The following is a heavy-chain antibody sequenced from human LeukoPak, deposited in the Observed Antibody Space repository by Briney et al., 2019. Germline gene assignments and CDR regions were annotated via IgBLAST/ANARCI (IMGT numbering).Heavy chain of an antibody. D-gene: IGHD2-8*01. J-gene: IGHJ4*02. V-gene: IGHV6-1*01. Sequence: SQTLSLTRAISGDSVSSNSAAWNWIRQSPSRGLEWLGRTYYRSKWYNDYAVSVKSRVSISPDTSKNQFSLQLDSVTPEDSAVYYCARTHGYIDYWGQGTLVTVSS. CDR3: ARTHGYIDY. CDR1: GDSVSSNSAA. CDR2: TYYRSKWYN.